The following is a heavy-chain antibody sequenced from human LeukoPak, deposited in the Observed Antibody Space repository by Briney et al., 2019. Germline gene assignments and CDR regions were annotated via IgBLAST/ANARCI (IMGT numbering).Heavy chain of an antibody. Sequence: ASVKVSCKASGYTFTSYDINWVRQATGQGLEWMGWMNPNSGNTGYAQKFQGRVTITRNTSISTAYMELSSLRSEDTAVYYCARGIYCSSTSCWGLFDPWGQGTLVTVSS. V-gene: IGHV1-8*03. CDR3: ARGIYCSSTSCWGLFDP. CDR1: GYTFTSYD. D-gene: IGHD2-2*01. CDR2: MNPNSGNT. J-gene: IGHJ5*02.